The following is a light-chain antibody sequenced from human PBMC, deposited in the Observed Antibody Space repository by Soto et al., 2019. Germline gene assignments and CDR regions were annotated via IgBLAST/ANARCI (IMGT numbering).Light chain of an antibody. Sequence: DIQMTQSPSSLSASVGDRVTITCRASQSISSYLNLYQQKPGKAPKLLIYAASSLQSGVPSRFSVSGSGTDFTLTISSLQPEDFATYYCQQSYSTPRTFDQGTKVEIK. CDR1: QSISSY. CDR3: QQSYSTPRT. J-gene: IGKJ1*01. CDR2: AAS. V-gene: IGKV1-39*01.